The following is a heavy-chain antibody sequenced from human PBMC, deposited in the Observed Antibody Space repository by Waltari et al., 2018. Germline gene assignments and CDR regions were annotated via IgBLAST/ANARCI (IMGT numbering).Heavy chain of an antibody. CDR1: GGSFSGYY. Sequence: QVQLQQWGAGLLKPSETLSLTCAVYGGSFSGYYWRWIRQPPGKGLEWIGEINHSGRTNSNPSLKSRVTISVDPAKTQFSLKLSSVTAADTAVYYCASEGVVPAASFDYWGQGTLVTVSA. V-gene: IGHV4-34*01. J-gene: IGHJ4*02. CDR2: INHSGRT. D-gene: IGHD2-2*01. CDR3: ASEGVVPAASFDY.